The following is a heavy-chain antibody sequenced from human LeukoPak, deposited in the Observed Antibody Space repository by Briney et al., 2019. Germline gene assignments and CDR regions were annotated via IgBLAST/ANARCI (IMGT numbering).Heavy chain of an antibody. CDR3: ARDDHTPTITMIVVGIPPRPGASYYYGMDV. Sequence: GGSLRLSCAASGFTFSSYWMNWVRQAPGKGLEWVSYISSSSGTIYYADSVKGRFTISRDNAKNSLYLQMNSVRAEDTAVYYCARDDHTPTITMIVVGIPPRPGASYYYGMDVWGQGTTVTVSS. CDR2: ISSSSGTI. J-gene: IGHJ6*02. D-gene: IGHD3-22*01. CDR1: GFTFSSYW. V-gene: IGHV3-48*04.